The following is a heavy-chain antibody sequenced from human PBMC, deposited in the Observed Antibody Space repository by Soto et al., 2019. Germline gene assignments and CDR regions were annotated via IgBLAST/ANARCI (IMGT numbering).Heavy chain of an antibody. CDR3: ARGGDYYDSSGYYFHAFDI. D-gene: IGHD3-22*01. J-gene: IGHJ3*02. CDR2: ISNDGSNK. Sequence: PGGSLKLSCAASGFSFSTYGMHWVRQAPGKGLEWVAFISNDGSNKYYADSVKGRFTISRDNSKNTLYLQMNSLRAEDTAVYYCARGGDYYDSSGYYFHAFDIWGQGTMVTVSS. V-gene: IGHV3-30*03. CDR1: GFSFSTYG.